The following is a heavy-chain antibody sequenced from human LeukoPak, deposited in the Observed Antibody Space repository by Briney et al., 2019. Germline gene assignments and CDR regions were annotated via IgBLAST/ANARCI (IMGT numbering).Heavy chain of an antibody. V-gene: IGHV5-51*01. J-gene: IGHJ6*02. CDR3: ARHTAVAGTLSGGLDV. Sequence: GESLKISCKGSGYSFSNYWIAWVRQMPGKGLEWMGIIYPGDSNSKYSPSFQGQVTISADKSISTAYLQWSSLKASDTAMYYCARHTAVAGTLSGGLDVWGQGTTVTVSS. D-gene: IGHD6-19*01. CDR1: GYSFSNYW. CDR2: IYPGDSNS.